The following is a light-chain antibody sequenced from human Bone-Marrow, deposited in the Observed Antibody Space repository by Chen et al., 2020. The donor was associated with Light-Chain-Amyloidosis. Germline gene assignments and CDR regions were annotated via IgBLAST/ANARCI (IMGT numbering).Light chain of an antibody. V-gene: IGLV3-25*03. Sequence: SYYLTQTPSVSDSPGQTARSPCSGDDFPTKYAYWYQQKPGQAPVLVIHRATERPSGISERFSGSSSGTTATLTISGVQAEDEADYHCQSADSSGTYEVIFGGGTKLTVL. CDR1: DFPTKY. CDR3: QSADSSGTYEVI. J-gene: IGLJ2*01. CDR2: RAT.